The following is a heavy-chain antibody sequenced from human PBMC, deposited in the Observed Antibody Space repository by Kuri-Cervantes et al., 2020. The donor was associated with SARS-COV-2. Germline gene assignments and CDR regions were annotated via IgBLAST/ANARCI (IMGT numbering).Heavy chain of an antibody. V-gene: IGHV1-69*04. CDR2: IIPILGIT. CDR3: ARDRVDIGGNSRRWFDL. J-gene: IGHJ5*02. D-gene: IGHD5-12*01. Sequence: SVKVSCKASGYTFSSYAISWVRQAPGQGLEWMGRIIPILGITNYAQKFQGRVTITADKSTSTAYMELSSLRAEDTAVYYCARDRVDIGGNSRRWFDLWGKGTMVTVSS. CDR1: GYTFSSYA.